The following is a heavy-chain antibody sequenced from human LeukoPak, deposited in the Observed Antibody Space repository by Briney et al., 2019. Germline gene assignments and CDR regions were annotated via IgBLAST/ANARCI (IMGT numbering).Heavy chain of an antibody. D-gene: IGHD6-19*01. CDR3: ARDRRAVAGYYYYGMDV. V-gene: IGHV3-13*01. CDR1: GFTFSSYD. J-gene: IGHJ6*02. CDR2: IGTAGDT. Sequence: GGSLRLSCAASGFTFSSYDMHWVRQATGKGLEWVSAIGTAGDTYYPGSVKGRFTISRENAKNSLYLQMNSLRAGDTAVYYCARDRRAVAGYYYYGMDVWGQGTTVTVSS.